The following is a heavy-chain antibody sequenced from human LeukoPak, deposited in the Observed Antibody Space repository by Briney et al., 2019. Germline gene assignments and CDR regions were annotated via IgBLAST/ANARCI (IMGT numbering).Heavy chain of an antibody. CDR2: INHSGST. J-gene: IGHJ4*02. D-gene: IGHD1-1*01. V-gene: IGHV4-34*01. CDR3: ARGTGTTRSFDY. Sequence: PSETLSLTCAVYGGSFSGYYWSWIRQPPGKGLEWIGEINHSGSTNYNPSLKSRVTISVDTSKNQFSLKLSFVTAADTAVYYCARGTGTTRSFDYWGQGTLVTVSS. CDR1: GGSFSGYY.